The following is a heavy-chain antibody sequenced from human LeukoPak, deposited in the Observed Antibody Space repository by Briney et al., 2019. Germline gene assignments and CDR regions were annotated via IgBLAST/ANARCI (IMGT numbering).Heavy chain of an antibody. D-gene: IGHD6-19*01. CDR1: GFTVSSNY. Sequence: GGSLRLSCAASGFTVSSNYMSWVRQAPGKGLEWVSVIYSGGSTYYADSVKGRFTISRDNSKNTLYLQMNSLRAEDTAVYYCARRGIISGWYWAYYFDYRGQGTLVTVSS. V-gene: IGHV3-66*01. CDR2: IYSGGST. J-gene: IGHJ4*02. CDR3: ARRGIISGWYWAYYFDY.